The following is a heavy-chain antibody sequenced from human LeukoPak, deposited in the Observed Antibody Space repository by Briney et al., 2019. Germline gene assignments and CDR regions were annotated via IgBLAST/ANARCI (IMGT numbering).Heavy chain of an antibody. J-gene: IGHJ3*02. D-gene: IGHD1-7*01. CDR1: GDTLTSYF. Sequence: ASVKVSCKASGDTLTSYFIHWVRQAPGQGLEWMGIINPSGGSTSYAQKFQGRVTMTRDTSTSTVYMELSSLSSEDTAVYYCARDQDWNYAFDIWGQGTMVTVSS. V-gene: IGHV1-46*01. CDR2: INPSGGST. CDR3: ARDQDWNYAFDI.